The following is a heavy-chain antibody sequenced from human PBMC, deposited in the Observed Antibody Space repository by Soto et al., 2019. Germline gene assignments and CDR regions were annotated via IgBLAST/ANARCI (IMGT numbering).Heavy chain of an antibody. Sequence: SETLSLTCTVSGGSINGYYWTWLRQSPTNGLEWIGYFHFSGRTKYNPSLESRLTISADTSKNQISLTRSSVTAADTAVYYCARASGYSYGYDDFFDNWGQGTLVTVSS. CDR1: GGSINGYY. CDR2: FHFSGRT. J-gene: IGHJ4*01. CDR3: ARASGYSYGYDDFFDN. D-gene: IGHD5-18*01. V-gene: IGHV4-59*01.